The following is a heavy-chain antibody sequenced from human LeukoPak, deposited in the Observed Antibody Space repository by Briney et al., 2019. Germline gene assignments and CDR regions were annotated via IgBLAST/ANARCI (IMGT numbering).Heavy chain of an antibody. Sequence: PGGSLRLSCAASGFTFSGYWMHWVRQAPGKGLVWVSRINSDGSSTTYADSVKGRFTISRDNAKNSLYLQMNSLRAEDTAVYYCARLDSGSYYTAIDYWGQGTLVTVSS. J-gene: IGHJ4*02. CDR3: ARLDSGSYYTAIDY. D-gene: IGHD1-26*01. CDR1: GFTFSGYW. CDR2: INSDGSST. V-gene: IGHV3-74*01.